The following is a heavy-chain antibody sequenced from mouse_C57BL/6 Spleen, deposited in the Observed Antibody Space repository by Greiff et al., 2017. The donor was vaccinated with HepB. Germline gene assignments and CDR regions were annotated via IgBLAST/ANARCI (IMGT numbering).Heavy chain of an antibody. Sequence: VQLKESGAELVRPGASVKLSCTASGFNIKDDYMHWVKQRPEQGLEWIGWIDPENGDTEYASKFQGKATITADTSSNTAYLQLSSLTSEDTAVYDCTTGGPNYGGQGTTLTVSA. D-gene: IGHD1-1*02. CDR1: GFNIKDDY. CDR2: IDPENGDT. CDR3: TTGGPNY. V-gene: IGHV14-4*01. J-gene: IGHJ2*01.